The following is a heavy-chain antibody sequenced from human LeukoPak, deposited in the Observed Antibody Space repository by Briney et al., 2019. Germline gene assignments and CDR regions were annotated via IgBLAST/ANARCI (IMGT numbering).Heavy chain of an antibody. CDR1: GFTFSSYG. Sequence: GGTLRLSCAASGFTFSSYGMSWVRQAPGKGLEWVSAISGSGGSTYYADSVKGRFTISRDNSKNTLYLQMNSLRADDTAVYYCARRAGAYSHPYDYWGQGTLVTVSS. CDR3: ARRAGAYSHPYDY. V-gene: IGHV3-23*01. D-gene: IGHD4/OR15-4a*01. CDR2: ISGSGGST. J-gene: IGHJ4*02.